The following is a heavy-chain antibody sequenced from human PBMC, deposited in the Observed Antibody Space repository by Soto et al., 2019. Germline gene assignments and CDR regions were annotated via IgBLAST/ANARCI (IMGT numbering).Heavy chain of an antibody. V-gene: IGHV1-46*01. CDR3: ARGLGSGGVIALPSWFDP. Sequence: EASVKVSCKASGYTFTSYDINWVRQVAGQGLEWMGIINPSGGSTSYAQKFQGRVTMTRGTSTSTVYMELSSLRSEDTAVYYCARGLGSGGVIALPSWFDPWGQGTLVTVSS. D-gene: IGHD3-16*02. CDR2: INPSGGST. J-gene: IGHJ5*02. CDR1: GYTFTSYD.